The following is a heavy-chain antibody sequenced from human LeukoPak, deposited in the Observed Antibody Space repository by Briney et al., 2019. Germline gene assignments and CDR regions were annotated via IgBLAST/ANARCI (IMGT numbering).Heavy chain of an antibody. CDR1: GFTFSSYA. J-gene: IGHJ4*02. CDR3: AKDQIVVVPAALDY. V-gene: IGHV3-23*01. Sequence: PGASLRLSCAASGFTFSSYAMSWVRQAPGKGQEWVSAISGSGGSTYYADSVKGRFTISRDNSKNTLYLQMNSLRAEDTAVYYCAKDQIVVVPAALDYWGQGTLVTVSS. D-gene: IGHD2-2*01. CDR2: ISGSGGST.